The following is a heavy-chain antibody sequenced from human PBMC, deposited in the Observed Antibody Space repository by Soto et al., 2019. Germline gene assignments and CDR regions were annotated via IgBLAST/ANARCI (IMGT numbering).Heavy chain of an antibody. CDR3: VKDVGYGFILYDF. D-gene: IGHD4-17*01. V-gene: IGHV3-23*01. CDR2: VNGGGGST. J-gene: IGHJ4*02. CDR1: GFSFSSFG. Sequence: GGSLRLSCIASGFSFSSFGMTWVRQAPGKGLEWVSTVNGGGGSTHYADSGKDRFSIFRNNSKNTVFLQLNSLRAEDSDIYYCVKDVGYGFILYDFWGQGTLVTVSS.